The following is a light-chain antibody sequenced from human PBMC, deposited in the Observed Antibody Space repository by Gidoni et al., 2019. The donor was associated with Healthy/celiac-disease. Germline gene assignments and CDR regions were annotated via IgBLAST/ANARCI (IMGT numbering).Light chain of an antibody. CDR3: QRSYSTLPLT. CDR2: AAS. V-gene: IGKV1-39*01. J-gene: IGKJ4*01. CDR1: QSISSY. Sequence: DIQMPQSPSSLSASVGDRVTITCRASQSISSYLNWYQQKPGKAPKLLIYAASSLQSGVPSRFSGRGCGTDVTLTISSLQREDFATCYSQRSYSTLPLTFGGGTKVEIK.